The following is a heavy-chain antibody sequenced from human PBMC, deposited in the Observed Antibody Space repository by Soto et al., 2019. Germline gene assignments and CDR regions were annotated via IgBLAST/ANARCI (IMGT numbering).Heavy chain of an antibody. Sequence: ESGGGVVQPGRSLRLSCAASGFTFSSYAMHWVRQAPGKGLEWVAVISYDGSNKYYADSVKGRFTISRENSKNTLYLQMNSLRAEDTAVYYCASGGRGGNYYGLDVWGQGTTVTVSS. V-gene: IGHV3-30-3*01. CDR2: ISYDGSNK. CDR1: GFTFSSYA. J-gene: IGHJ6*02. CDR3: ASGGRGGNYYGLDV. D-gene: IGHD3-16*01.